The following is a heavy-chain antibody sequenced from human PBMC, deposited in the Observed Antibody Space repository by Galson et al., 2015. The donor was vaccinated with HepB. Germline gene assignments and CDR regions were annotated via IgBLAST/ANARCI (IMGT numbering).Heavy chain of an antibody. CDR1: GGSINNYW. Sequence: ETLSLTCSVSGGSINNYWWSWIRQPAGKGLEWIGRVYSSGSTNYNPSLKSRVTMSADTSKNQFSLKLNSVTAADTAVYYCARNNYFDYWGQGTLVTVSS. CDR2: VYSSGST. CDR3: ARNNYFDY. J-gene: IGHJ4*02. V-gene: IGHV4-4*07.